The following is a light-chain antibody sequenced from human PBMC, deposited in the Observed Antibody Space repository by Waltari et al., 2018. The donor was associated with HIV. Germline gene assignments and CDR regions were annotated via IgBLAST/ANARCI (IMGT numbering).Light chain of an antibody. J-gene: IGLJ1*01. CDR1: SRDVGDYNS. CDR2: DVS. V-gene: IGLV2-23*02. CDR3: CSYAGSSTYV. Sequence: QSALTQPASVSGSPGQSITFPCIGTSRDVGDYNSVSWYQQLPGKAPRLMIYDVSKRPSGVSNRFSGSKSGNTASLTISGLQADDEADYYCCSYAGSSTYVFGTGTKVTVL.